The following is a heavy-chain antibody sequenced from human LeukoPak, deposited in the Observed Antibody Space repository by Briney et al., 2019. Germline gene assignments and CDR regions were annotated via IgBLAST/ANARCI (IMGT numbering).Heavy chain of an antibody. CDR1: GGSISSSSYY. V-gene: IGHV4-39*07. Sequence: SETLSHTCTVSGGSISSSSYYWGWIRQPPGKGLEWIGEINHSGSTNYNPSLKSRVTISVDTSENQFSLKLSSVTAADTAVYYCARGLRGYSYAATAYYFDYWGQGTLVTVSS. J-gene: IGHJ4*02. D-gene: IGHD5-18*01. CDR3: ARGLRGYSYAATAYYFDY. CDR2: INHSGST.